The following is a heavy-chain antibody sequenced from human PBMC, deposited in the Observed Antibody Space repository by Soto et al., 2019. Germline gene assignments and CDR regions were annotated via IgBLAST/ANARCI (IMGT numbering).Heavy chain of an antibody. CDR1: GYSFTSYW. CDR2: IYPGDSDT. Sequence: GESLKISCKGSGYSFTSYWIGWVRQMPGKGLEWMGIIYPGDSDTRYSPSFQGQVTISADKSISTAYLQWSSLKASDTAMYYCARRTVVASSSSYGVWAFDIWGQGTMVTVSS. J-gene: IGHJ3*02. D-gene: IGHD6-13*01. V-gene: IGHV5-51*01. CDR3: ARRTVVASSSSYGVWAFDI.